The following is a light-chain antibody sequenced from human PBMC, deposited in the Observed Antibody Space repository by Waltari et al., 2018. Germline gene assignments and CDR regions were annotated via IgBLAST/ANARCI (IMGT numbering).Light chain of an antibody. J-gene: IGLJ3*02. Sequence: QSALTQPPSASGSPGQSVTIPCSGTSTDVGDYNYVSWYQQHPGKAPNFMIYEVSKRPSGVPDRFSGSKSGNTASLTVSGLQAEDEADYYCSSYAGGTWVFGGGTKLTVL. CDR1: STDVGDYNY. CDR2: EVS. CDR3: SSYAGGTWV. V-gene: IGLV2-8*01.